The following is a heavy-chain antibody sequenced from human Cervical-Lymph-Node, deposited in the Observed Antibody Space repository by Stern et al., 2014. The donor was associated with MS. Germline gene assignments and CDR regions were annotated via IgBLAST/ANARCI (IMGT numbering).Heavy chain of an antibody. V-gene: IGHV4-39*01. CDR1: GGSLSSGNYY. D-gene: IGHD1-26*01. J-gene: IGHJ3*01. CDR3: ASSLGWMWEASSPTFDV. Sequence: VQLVQSGPGLVKPSETLSLTCTVSGGSLSSGNYYWGWIRQPPGKGLEWIASMSYSGNTYCNPSHKSRVTIPGATSKTRFPLKMGSVTATDTAVYYCASSLGWMWEASSPTFDVWGQGTVVIVSS. CDR2: MSYSGNT.